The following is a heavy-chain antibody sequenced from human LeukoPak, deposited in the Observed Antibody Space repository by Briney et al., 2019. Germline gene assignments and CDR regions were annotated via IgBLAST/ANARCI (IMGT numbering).Heavy chain of an antibody. CDR3: ARDSGNYLDAFDI. V-gene: IGHV3-43*01. CDR2: INRRGHT. D-gene: IGHD1-7*01. J-gene: IGHJ3*02. Sequence: GGSLRLSCAASGFTFDRFTIHWVRQTPGKGLEWVSLINRRGHTFYADSVKGRFTISRDNAKNSLYLQMNSLRAEDTAVYYCARDSGNYLDAFDIWGQGTMVTVSS. CDR1: GFTFDRFT.